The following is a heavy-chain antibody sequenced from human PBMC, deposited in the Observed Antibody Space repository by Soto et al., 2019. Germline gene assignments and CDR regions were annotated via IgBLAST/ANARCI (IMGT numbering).Heavy chain of an antibody. V-gene: IGHV4-30-2*01. CDR1: GGSINSGVHS. D-gene: IGHD2-2*01. CDR2: IYQSGTT. J-gene: IGHJ5*02. Sequence: SETLSLTCTVPGGSINSGVHSWNWIRQPPGEALEWVGYIYQSGTTYYNPSLNSRVTISLDGSKNQLSLNFNSVTAADTAVYYCARGGVPVAIGGFDLWGQGTLVTVSS. CDR3: ARGGVPVAIGGFDL.